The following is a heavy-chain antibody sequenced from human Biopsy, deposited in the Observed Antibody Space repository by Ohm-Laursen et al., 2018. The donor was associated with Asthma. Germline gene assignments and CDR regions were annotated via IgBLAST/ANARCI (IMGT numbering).Heavy chain of an antibody. Sequence: ASVKVSCKPSGYTFNSAGITWVRQAPGQGLEWMGWISVYNGNAKVAQKLQDRVTMITDTSTSTVYMELRSLRSDDTAVYFCARAVDYSHYYGIDVWGQGTTVTVS. CDR1: GYTFNSAG. CDR2: ISVYNGNA. V-gene: IGHV1-18*01. CDR3: ARAVDYSHYYGIDV. J-gene: IGHJ6*02. D-gene: IGHD3-10*01.